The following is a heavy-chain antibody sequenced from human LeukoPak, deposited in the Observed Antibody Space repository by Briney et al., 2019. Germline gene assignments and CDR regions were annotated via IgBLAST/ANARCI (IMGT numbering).Heavy chain of an antibody. CDR2: ISSSSSTI. Sequence: GGSLRLSCAASGFTFSSYAMSWVRQAPGKGLEWVSYISSSSSTIYYADSVKGRFTISRDNAKSSLYLQMNSLRAEDTAVYYCARTHHLSGYSFDYWGQGTLVTVSS. CDR1: GFTFSSYA. D-gene: IGHD3-22*01. V-gene: IGHV3-48*01. CDR3: ARTHHLSGYSFDY. J-gene: IGHJ4*02.